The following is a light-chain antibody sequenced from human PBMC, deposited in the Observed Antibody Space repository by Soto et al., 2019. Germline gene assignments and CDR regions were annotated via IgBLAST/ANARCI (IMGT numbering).Light chain of an antibody. CDR3: NAYTTSLYV. V-gene: IGLV2-14*01. CDR1: NSDIGSHDY. J-gene: IGLJ1*01. Sequence: QSVPTQPASVSGSPGQSITISCTGTNSDIGSHDYVSWYQQHPGKAPKLILYQVNNRPSGVSDRFSGSKSGNTASLTISGLQPEDEADYYCNAYTTSLYVFGPGTKLTVL. CDR2: QVN.